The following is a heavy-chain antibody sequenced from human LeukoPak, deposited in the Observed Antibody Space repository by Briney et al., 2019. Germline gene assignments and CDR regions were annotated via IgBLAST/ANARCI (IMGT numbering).Heavy chain of an antibody. CDR2: VIPIFGKA. J-gene: IGHJ4*02. Sequence: SVKVSCKPSLGTLSSYVISGVRQAPGQGGEWMGWVIPIFGKAKYAQQLQGRVTITADESTRTAYMELSSLRSEDRAVYYCARSTPIVVVPAVPSFYFDYWGQGTLVTVSS. CDR3: ARSTPIVVVPAVPSFYFDY. D-gene: IGHD2-2*01. V-gene: IGHV1-69*13. CDR1: LGTLSSYV.